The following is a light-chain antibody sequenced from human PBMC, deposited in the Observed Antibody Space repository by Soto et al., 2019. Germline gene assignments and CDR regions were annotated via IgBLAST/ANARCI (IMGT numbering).Light chain of an antibody. CDR1: QSISSDY. Sequence: EIVLTQSPGTLSLSPGERATLSCRASQSISSDYLAWYQQKPGQAPRLLIYGASSRVTGIPDRFSGSGSGTDFTLTISRLEPEDFAVHYCQQYGSSPPVTFGQGTRLEIK. CDR3: QQYGSSPPVT. J-gene: IGKJ5*01. V-gene: IGKV3-20*01. CDR2: GAS.